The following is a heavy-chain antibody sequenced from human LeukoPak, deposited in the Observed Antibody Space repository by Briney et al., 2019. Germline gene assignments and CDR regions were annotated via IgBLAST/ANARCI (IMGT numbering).Heavy chain of an antibody. Sequence: VASVKVSCKASGGTFSSYAISWVRQAPGQGLEWMGWINPNSGGTNYAQKFQGRVTMTRDTSISTAYMELSRLRSDDTAVYYRAKDLREVPPKSDCIDYWGQGTLVTVSS. CDR2: INPNSGGT. J-gene: IGHJ4*02. V-gene: IGHV1-2*02. CDR3: AKDLREVPPKSDCIDY. CDR1: GGTFSSYA. D-gene: IGHD2-21*02.